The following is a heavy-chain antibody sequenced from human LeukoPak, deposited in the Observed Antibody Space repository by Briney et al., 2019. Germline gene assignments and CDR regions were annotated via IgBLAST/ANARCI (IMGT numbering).Heavy chain of an antibody. CDR3: ARERDNYYFDY. CDR2: IWHDGSNK. J-gene: IGHJ4*02. D-gene: IGHD5-24*01. V-gene: IGHV3-33*01. Sequence: PGRSLRLSCAASGFTFRSYGMHWVRQAPGKGLEWVAVIWHDGSNKDYADSVKGRFTISRDNAKNSLYLQMNSLRAEDTAVYYCARERDNYYFDYWGQGTLVTVSS. CDR1: GFTFRSYG.